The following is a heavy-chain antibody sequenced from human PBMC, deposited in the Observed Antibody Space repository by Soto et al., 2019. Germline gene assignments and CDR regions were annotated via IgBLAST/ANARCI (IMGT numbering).Heavy chain of an antibody. CDR3: ARTVLDCSGGSCYFLQYFHP. CDR1: GYTFSNYG. CDR2: ISAHNGNT. D-gene: IGHD2-15*01. Sequence: QVHLVQSGAELKKPGASVKVSCKASGYTFSNYGVSWVRRAPGHGLEWVGWISAHNGNTNYAQNFQGRVTMTTDTATSTAYMELRSLRSDDTDVYYSARTVLDCSGGSCYFLQYFHPWGQGTLVTVSS. J-gene: IGHJ1*01. V-gene: IGHV1-18*01.